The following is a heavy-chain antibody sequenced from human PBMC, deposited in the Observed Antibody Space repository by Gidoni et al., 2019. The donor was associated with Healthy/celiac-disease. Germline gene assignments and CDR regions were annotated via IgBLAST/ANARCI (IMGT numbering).Heavy chain of an antibody. D-gene: IGHD5-18*01. CDR2: ISGSGGSK. CDR3: AKCPTAMVFGPGYYFDY. V-gene: IGHV3-23*01. Sequence: EVQLLESGGGLVQPGGSLRLSCAASGFAFSSSAMSWVRQAQGKGLEWVSAISGSGGSKYYADSVKGRFTISRDNSKNTLYLQMNSLRAEDTAVYYCAKCPTAMVFGPGYYFDYWGQGTLVTVSS. CDR1: GFAFSSSA. J-gene: IGHJ4*02.